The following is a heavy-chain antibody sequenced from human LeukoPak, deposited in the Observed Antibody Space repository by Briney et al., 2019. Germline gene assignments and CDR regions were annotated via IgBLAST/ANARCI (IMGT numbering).Heavy chain of an antibody. CDR2: IGAGGTFT. CDR1: GFTVSSYA. Sequence: GGSLRLSCTASGFTVSSYAMNCVRQAPGKGLELGSGIGAGGTFTYYADSVKGRFTISRDNSRNTLYLQMHSPRADDTAVYYCAKDLAHTTDGHYFDYWGQGTLVTVSS. J-gene: IGHJ4*02. CDR3: AKDLAHTTDGHYFDY. V-gene: IGHV3-23*01. D-gene: IGHD1-26*01.